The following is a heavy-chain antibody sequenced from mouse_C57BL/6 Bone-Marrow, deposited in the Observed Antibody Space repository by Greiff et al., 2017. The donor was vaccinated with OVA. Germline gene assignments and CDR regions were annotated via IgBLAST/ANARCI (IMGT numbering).Heavy chain of an antibody. CDR3: ARYLLDDY. CDR2: IYPSDSET. CDR1: GYTFTSYW. V-gene: IGHV1-61*01. Sequence: VQLQQPGAELVRPGSSVKLSCKASGYTFTSYWMDWVKQRPGQGLEWIGNIYPSDSETHYNQKFKDKATLTVDKSSSTAYMQLSSLTSEDSAVYYCARYLLDDYWGQGTTLTVSS. J-gene: IGHJ2*01.